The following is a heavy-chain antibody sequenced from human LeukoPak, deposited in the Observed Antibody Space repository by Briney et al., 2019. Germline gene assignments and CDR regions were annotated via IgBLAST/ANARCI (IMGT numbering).Heavy chain of an antibody. V-gene: IGHV4-61*02. CDR2: IYSSGST. CDR3: ARDRSGIAAAGSRYYYYMDV. Sequence: SETLSLTCTVSGGSISSGSYYWSWIRQPAGKGLEWIGRIYSSGSTNYNPSLKSRVTISVDTSKNQFSLKLSSVTAADTAVYYCARDRSGIAAAGSRYYYYMDVWGKGTTVTVSS. J-gene: IGHJ6*03. D-gene: IGHD6-13*01. CDR1: GGSISSGSYY.